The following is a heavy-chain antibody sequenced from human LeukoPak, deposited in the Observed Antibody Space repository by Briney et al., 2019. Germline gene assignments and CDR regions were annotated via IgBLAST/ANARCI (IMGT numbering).Heavy chain of an antibody. CDR1: GFTVSSNY. CDR2: IYSGGST. Sequence: GGSLRLSCAASGFTVSSNYMSWVRQAPGKGLEWVSVIYSGGSTCYADSVKGRFTISRDNSKNTLYLQMNSLRAEDTAVYYCARDAGDRGGFDYWGQGTLVTVSS. D-gene: IGHD7-27*01. V-gene: IGHV3-66*01. J-gene: IGHJ4*02. CDR3: ARDAGDRGGFDY.